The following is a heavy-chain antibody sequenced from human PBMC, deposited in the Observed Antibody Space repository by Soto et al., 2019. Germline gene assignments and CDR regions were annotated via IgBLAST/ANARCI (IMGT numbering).Heavy chain of an antibody. Sequence: LRLSCAASGFTFSSYAMHWVRQAPGKGLEWVAVISYDGSNKYYADSVKGRFTISRDNSKNTLYLQMNSLRAEDTAVYYCARDRVGVVVSIAPHYYYGMDVWGQGTTVTVSS. J-gene: IGHJ6*02. CDR2: ISYDGSNK. V-gene: IGHV3-30-3*01. CDR1: GFTFSSYA. CDR3: ARDRVGVVVSIAPHYYYGMDV. D-gene: IGHD3-22*01.